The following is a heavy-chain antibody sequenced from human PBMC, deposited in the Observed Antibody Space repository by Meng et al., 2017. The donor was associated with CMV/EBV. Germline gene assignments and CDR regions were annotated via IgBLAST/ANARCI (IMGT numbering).Heavy chain of an antibody. V-gene: IGHV4-59*08. Sequence: SETLSLTCTVSGGSISSYYWSWIRQPPGKGLEWIGYIYYSGSTNYNPSLKSRVTISVDTSKNQLPRKLSSVTAADTAVYYCARRGGYYDSSGSRDAFDIWGQGTMVTVSS. CDR2: IYYSGST. J-gene: IGHJ3*02. CDR3: ARRGGYYDSSGSRDAFDI. CDR1: GGSISSYY. D-gene: IGHD3-22*01.